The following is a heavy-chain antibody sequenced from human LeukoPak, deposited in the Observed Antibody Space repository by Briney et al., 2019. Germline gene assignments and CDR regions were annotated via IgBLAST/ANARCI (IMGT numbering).Heavy chain of an antibody. J-gene: IGHJ4*02. CDR2: ISGSGGST. Sequence: GGSLRLSCAASGFTFSSYAMSWVRQAPGKGLEWVSAISGSGGSTYYADSVKGRFTISRDNSKNTLYLQMNRLRAEDTAVYYCATTWAYYYDSSGYPLDYWGQGTLVTVSS. D-gene: IGHD3-22*01. CDR1: GFTFSSYA. V-gene: IGHV3-23*01. CDR3: ATTWAYYYDSSGYPLDY.